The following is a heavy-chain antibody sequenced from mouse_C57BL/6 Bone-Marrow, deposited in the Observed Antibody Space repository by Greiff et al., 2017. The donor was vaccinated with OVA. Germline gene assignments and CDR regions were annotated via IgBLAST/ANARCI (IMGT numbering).Heavy chain of an antibody. CDR3: ASPIYYYGSSPFAY. Sequence: DVQLQESGPVLVKPGASVKMSCKASGYTFTDYYMNWVKQSHGKSLEWIGVINPYNGGTSYNQKFKGKATLTVDKSSSTAYLELNSLTSEDSAVYYCASPIYYYGSSPFAYWGQGTLVTVSA. V-gene: IGHV1-19*01. CDR2: INPYNGGT. J-gene: IGHJ3*01. CDR1: GYTFTDYY. D-gene: IGHD1-1*01.